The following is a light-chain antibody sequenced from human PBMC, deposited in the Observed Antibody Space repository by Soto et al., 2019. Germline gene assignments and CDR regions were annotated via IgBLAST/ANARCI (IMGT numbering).Light chain of an antibody. J-gene: IGKJ1*01. CDR3: QQVDRFPWT. V-gene: IGKV1-12*01. CDR2: AAS. CDR1: QGISHW. Sequence: DVQMTQSPSSVSASIGDRVTITCRASQGISHWLGWYQQKPGKAPKLLIHAASVLESGVPSRFSGSGSGTDFTLTVTSLQPEDFANYYCQQVDRFPWTFGQGTKVEIK.